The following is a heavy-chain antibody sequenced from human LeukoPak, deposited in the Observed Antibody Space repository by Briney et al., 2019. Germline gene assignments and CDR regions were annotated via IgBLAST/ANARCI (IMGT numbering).Heavy chain of an antibody. D-gene: IGHD5-18*01. CDR3: ARQRYSYGYGY. J-gene: IGHJ4*02. CDR1: GGSFSDYY. CDR2: INHSGST. Sequence: SETLSLTCAVYGGSFSDYYWSWIRQPPGKGLEWIGEINHSGSTNYNPSLKSRVTISVGTSKNQFSLKLSSVTAADTAVYYCARQRYSYGYGYWGQGTLVTVSS. V-gene: IGHV4-34*01.